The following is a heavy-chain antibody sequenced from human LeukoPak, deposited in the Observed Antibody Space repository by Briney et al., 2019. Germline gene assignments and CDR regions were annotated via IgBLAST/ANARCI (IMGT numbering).Heavy chain of an antibody. CDR2: ISYDGSNK. V-gene: IGHV3-30*19. J-gene: IGHJ4*02. CDR3: AKGEQQLAE. D-gene: IGHD6-13*01. Sequence: PGRSLRLSCAASGFTFSSYGMHWVRQAPGKGLEWVALISYDGSNKYYADSVKGRFTISRDNSKNTLDVQMNSLRAEDTAVYYCAKGEQQLAEWGQGTLVTVSS. CDR1: GFTFSSYG.